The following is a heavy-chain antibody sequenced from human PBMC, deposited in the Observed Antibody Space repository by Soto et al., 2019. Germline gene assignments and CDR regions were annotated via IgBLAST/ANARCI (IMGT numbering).Heavy chain of an antibody. Sequence: QVQLVQSGAEVKKPGASVKVSCKASGYTFTSYGISWVRQAPGQGLEWMGWSSAYNGNTNYAQKLQGRVTMTTDTSTSTAYMELRSLRSDDTAGYDCARWQYYDSSAAFDIWGQGTMVTVSS. CDR1: GYTFTSYG. CDR2: SSAYNGNT. V-gene: IGHV1-18*01. J-gene: IGHJ3*02. D-gene: IGHD3-22*01. CDR3: ARWQYYDSSAAFDI.